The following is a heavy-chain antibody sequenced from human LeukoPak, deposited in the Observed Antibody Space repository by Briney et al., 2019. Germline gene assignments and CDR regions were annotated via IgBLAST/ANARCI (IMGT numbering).Heavy chain of an antibody. D-gene: IGHD3-3*01. CDR1: GFTFSDYY. J-gene: IGHJ4*02. Sequence: GGSPRLSCAASGFTFSDYYMSWIRQAPGKGLEWVSYISSSGSTIYYADSVKGRFTISRDNAKNSLYLQMNSLRAEDTAVYYCATSSPLLWTYYDFWSGYYSDPPQVDYWGQGTLVTVSS. CDR2: ISSSGSTI. V-gene: IGHV3-11*01. CDR3: ATSSPLLWTYYDFWSGYYSDPPQVDY.